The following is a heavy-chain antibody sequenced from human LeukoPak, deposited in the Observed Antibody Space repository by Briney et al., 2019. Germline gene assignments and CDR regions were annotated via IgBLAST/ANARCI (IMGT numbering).Heavy chain of an antibody. CDR2: IYYSGST. D-gene: IGHD3-3*02. Sequence: IPSETLSLTCIVSGGSISSYYWSWIRQPPGKGLEWIGYIYYSGSTNYNPSLKSRVTISVDTSKNQFSLKLSSVTAADAAVYYCARHQASTNWSAFDIWGQGTMVTVSS. CDR3: ARHQASTNWSAFDI. V-gene: IGHV4-59*01. J-gene: IGHJ3*02. CDR1: GGSISSYY.